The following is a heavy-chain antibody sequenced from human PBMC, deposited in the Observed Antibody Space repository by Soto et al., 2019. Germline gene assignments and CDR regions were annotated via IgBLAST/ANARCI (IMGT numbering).Heavy chain of an antibody. CDR1: GGSISSYY. CDR2: IYYSGST. J-gene: IGHJ5*02. D-gene: IGHD2-8*01. V-gene: IGHV4-59*01. CDR3: AREEMVYGPTGFDP. Sequence: SETLSLTYTVSGGSISSYYWSWIRQPPGKGLEWIGYIYYSGSTNYNPSLKSRVTISVDTSKNQFSLKLSSVTAADTAVYYCAREEMVYGPTGFDPWGQGTLVTVSS.